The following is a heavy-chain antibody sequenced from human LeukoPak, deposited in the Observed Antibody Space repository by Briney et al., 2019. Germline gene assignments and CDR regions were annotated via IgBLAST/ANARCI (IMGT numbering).Heavy chain of an antibody. J-gene: IGHJ4*02. V-gene: IGHV3-23*01. CDR3: AKNPTPSGGY. CDR1: GFTFSSYG. D-gene: IGHD1-26*01. CDR2: ISGSGGST. Sequence: GGSLRLSCAASGFTFSSYGMHWVRQAPGKGLEWVSAISGSGGSTYYADSVKGRFTISRDNSKNTLYLQMNSLRAEDTAVYYCAKNPTPSGGYWGQGTLVTVSS.